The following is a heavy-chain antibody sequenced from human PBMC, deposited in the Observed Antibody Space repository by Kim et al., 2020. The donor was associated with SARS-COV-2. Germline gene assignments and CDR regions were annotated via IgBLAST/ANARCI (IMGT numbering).Heavy chain of an antibody. Sequence: TYYADPVKGRLTISRDNSKNTLYLQMNSLRAEDTAVYYCAKGIVGATTWGQGTLVTVSS. CDR3: AKGIVGATT. V-gene: IGHV3-23*03. J-gene: IGHJ5*02. D-gene: IGHD1-26*01. CDR2: T.